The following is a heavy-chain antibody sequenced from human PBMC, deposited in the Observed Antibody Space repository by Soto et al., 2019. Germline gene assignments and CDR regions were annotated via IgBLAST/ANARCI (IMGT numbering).Heavy chain of an antibody. J-gene: IGHJ4*02. CDR2: IKSKTDGGTT. V-gene: IGHV3-15*01. CDR1: GFTFSNAW. D-gene: IGHD6-13*01. Sequence: PGGSLRLSCAASGFTFSNAWMSWVRQAPGKGLEWVGRIKSKTDGGTTDYAAPVKGRFTISRDDSKNTLYLQMNSLKTEDTAVYYCTQARSWYFYFGYWGQGTLVTVSS. CDR3: TQARSWYFYFGY.